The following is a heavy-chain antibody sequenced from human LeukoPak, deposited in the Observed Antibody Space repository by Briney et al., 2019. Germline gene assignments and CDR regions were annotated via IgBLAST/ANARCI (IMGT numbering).Heavy chain of an antibody. CDR3: ARGCSAGTPHNWFDP. V-gene: IGHV4-59*01. J-gene: IGHJ5*02. CDR1: GGSISGYY. CDR2: IYYSGST. D-gene: IGHD6-13*01. Sequence: SETLSLTCTVSGGSISGYYWSWIRQPPGKGLEWIGYIYYSGSTNYNPSLKSRVTISVDTSKNQFSLKLSSVTAADTAVYHFARGCSAGTPHNWFDPWGQGTLVTVSS.